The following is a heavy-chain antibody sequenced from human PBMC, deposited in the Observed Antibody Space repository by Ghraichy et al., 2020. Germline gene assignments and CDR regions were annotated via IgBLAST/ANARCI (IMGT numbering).Heavy chain of an antibody. V-gene: IGHV4-59*01. CDR1: GGSISGYY. D-gene: IGHD6-19*01. CDR2: IYHSGCT. CDR3: ARGSGWYYY. J-gene: IGHJ4*02. Sequence: SETLSLTCTVSGGSISGYYWSWFRQPPGKGLEWIVYIYHSGCTDYNPSLKSRVTISVDASKNQFSLKLSSVTAADTAVYYCARGSGWYYYWGQGTLVTVSS.